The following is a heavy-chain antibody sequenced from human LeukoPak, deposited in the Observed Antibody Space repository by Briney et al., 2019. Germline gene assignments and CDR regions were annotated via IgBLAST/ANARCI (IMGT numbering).Heavy chain of an antibody. J-gene: IGHJ5*02. CDR3: ARRWVAAAGTRWFDP. D-gene: IGHD6-13*01. CDR1: GGSISGYY. V-gene: IGHV4-4*07. Sequence: PSETLSLTCTVSGGSISGYYWSWIRQPAGKGLEWIGRMYSSGSTNYNPSLKSRVTMSVDTSKNQFSLKLSSVTAADTAVYYCARRWVAAAGTRWFDPWGQGTLVTVSS. CDR2: MYSSGST.